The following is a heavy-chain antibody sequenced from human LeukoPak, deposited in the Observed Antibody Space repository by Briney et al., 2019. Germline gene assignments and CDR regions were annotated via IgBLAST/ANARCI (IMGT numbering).Heavy chain of an antibody. CDR3: ARHEKAVAGKHFDH. J-gene: IGHJ4*02. CDR1: GGSFSGYY. V-gene: IGHV4-34*01. Sequence: PSETLSLTCAVYGGSFSGYYWSWIRQPPGKGLEWIGSIYYSGSTYYNPSLKSRVSISVDTSKNQFSLKLSSVTAADTAVYYCARHEKAVAGKHFDHWGQGTLVTVSS. CDR2: IYYSGST. D-gene: IGHD6-19*01.